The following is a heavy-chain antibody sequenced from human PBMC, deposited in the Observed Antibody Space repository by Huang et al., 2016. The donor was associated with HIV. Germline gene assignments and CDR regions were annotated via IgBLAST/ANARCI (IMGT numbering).Heavy chain of an antibody. J-gene: IGHJ6*02. CDR1: GPSMTSSTFY. CDR3: AREVRSVDTDRPDGYYYRGLDV. Sequence: QLRESGPGLVTPSETLSLTCSASGPSMTSSTFYWGWFRQPPGRGLEWIGSVYFLGNTHYHPSRKSRVTIAIDTANKQDAMRLTSVTAAYTAVYFCAREVRSVDTDRPDGYYYRGLDVWGQGTTVIVSS. D-gene: IGHD2-2*03. V-gene: IGHV4-39*02. CDR2: VYFLGNT.